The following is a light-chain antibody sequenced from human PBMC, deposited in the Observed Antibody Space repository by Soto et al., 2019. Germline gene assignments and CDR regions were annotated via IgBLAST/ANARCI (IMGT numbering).Light chain of an antibody. CDR1: SSDVGGYNY. CDR2: EVS. CDR3: SSYTSSRTRV. V-gene: IGLV2-14*01. Sequence: QSALTQPASVYGSPGQAITISCTGTSSDVGGYNYVSWYQQHPGKAPKLMIYEVSNRPSGVSNRFSGSKSGNTASLTISGLQAEDEADYYCSSYTSSRTRVFGGGTKLTVL. J-gene: IGLJ3*02.